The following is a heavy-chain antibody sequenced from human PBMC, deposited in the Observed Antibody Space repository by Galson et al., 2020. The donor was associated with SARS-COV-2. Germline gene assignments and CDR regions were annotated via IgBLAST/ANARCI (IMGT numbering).Heavy chain of an antibody. CDR3: ARGNSPCVTIFGVLTGTCGMDV. V-gene: IGHV4-61*02. Sequence: SETLSLTCTVSGGSISSGNYYWSWIRQPAGKGLEWIGRIYKNGRTDYNPSLWSQVTISVDTSKNQFSLRLSSLTAADTAVYYCARGNSPCVTIFGVLTGTCGMDVWG. CDR1: GGSISSGNYY. J-gene: IGHJ6*03. D-gene: IGHD3-3*01. CDR2: IYKNGRT.